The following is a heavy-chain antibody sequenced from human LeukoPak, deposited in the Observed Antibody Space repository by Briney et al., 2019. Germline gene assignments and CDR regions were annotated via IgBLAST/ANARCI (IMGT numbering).Heavy chain of an antibody. V-gene: IGHV1-2*02. CDR2: INPNSGGT. J-gene: IGHJ3*02. CDR3: ARVELELLGAFDI. Sequence: ASVKVSCKASGYTFTSYDINWVRQATGQGLEWMGWINPNSGGTNYAQKFQGRATMTRDTSISTAYMELSRLRSDDTAVYYCARVELELLGAFDIWGQGTMVTVSS. D-gene: IGHD1-7*01. CDR1: GYTFTSYD.